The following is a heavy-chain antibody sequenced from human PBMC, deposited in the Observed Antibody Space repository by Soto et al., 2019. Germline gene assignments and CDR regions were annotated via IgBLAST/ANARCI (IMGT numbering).Heavy chain of an antibody. CDR3: AREDCSSTSCPMWFGKEYGMDV. CDR2: INAGNGNT. Sequence: QVQLVQSGAEVKKPGASVKVSCKASGYTFTSYAMHWVRQAPGQRLEWMGWINAGNGNTKYSQKFQGRVTITRDTYASTAYMELSSLRSEDTAVYYCAREDCSSTSCPMWFGKEYGMDVWGQGTTVTVSS. D-gene: IGHD2-2*01. J-gene: IGHJ6*02. V-gene: IGHV1-3*01. CDR1: GYTFTSYA.